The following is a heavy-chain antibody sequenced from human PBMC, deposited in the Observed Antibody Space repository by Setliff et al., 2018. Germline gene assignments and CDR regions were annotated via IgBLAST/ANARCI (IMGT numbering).Heavy chain of an antibody. CDR1: GGSLRGNAIF. V-gene: IGHV4-39*01. CDR2: IYYSGST. Sequence: SETLSLTCTVSGGSLRGNAIFWGWIRQPPGKGLEWVATIYYSGSTYSNPSLKSRLIISVDAPDNQFSVKLSSVTAADTAVYYCARHKSNGSGSYPSLYMDVWGKGIMVTVSS. D-gene: IGHD3-10*01. CDR3: ARHKSNGSGSYPSLYMDV. J-gene: IGHJ6*03.